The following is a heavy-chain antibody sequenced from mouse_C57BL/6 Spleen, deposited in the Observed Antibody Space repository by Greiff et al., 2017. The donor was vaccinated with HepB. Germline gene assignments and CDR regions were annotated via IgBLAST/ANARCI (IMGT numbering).Heavy chain of an antibody. Sequence: EVKLMESGPGLVKPSQSLSLTCSVTGYSITSGYYWNWIRQFPGNKLEWMGYISYDGSNNYNPSLKNRISITRDTSKNQFFLKLNSVTTEDTATYYCARGATVFDYWGQGTTLTVSS. D-gene: IGHD1-1*01. J-gene: IGHJ2*01. CDR3: ARGATVFDY. CDR1: GYSITSGYY. CDR2: ISYDGSN. V-gene: IGHV3-6*01.